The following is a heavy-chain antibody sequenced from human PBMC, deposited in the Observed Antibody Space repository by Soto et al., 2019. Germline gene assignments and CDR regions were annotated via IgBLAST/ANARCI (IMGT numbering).Heavy chain of an antibody. D-gene: IGHD3-10*01. J-gene: IGHJ4*02. CDR2: IKQDGSEK. CDR1: GFTFSSYW. Sequence: GGSLRLSCAASGFTFSSYWMSWVRQAPGKGLEWVANIKQDGSEKYYVDSVKGRFTISRDNAKNSLYLQMNSLRAEDTAVYYCARDLEYYGSGPFDYWGQGTLVTVSS. CDR3: ARDLEYYGSGPFDY. V-gene: IGHV3-7*01.